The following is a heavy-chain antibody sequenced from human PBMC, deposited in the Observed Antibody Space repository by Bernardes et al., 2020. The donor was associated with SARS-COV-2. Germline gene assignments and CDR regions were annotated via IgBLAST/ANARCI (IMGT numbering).Heavy chain of an antibody. J-gene: IGHJ6*02. D-gene: IGHD3-3*01. V-gene: IGHV3-33*01. CDR1: GFTFSSYG. CDR3: ARDLPLLVMPYDFWSGYYLSGYGMDV. Sequence: GGSLRLSCAASGFTFSSYGMHWVRQAPGKGLEWVAVIWYDGSNKYYADSVKGRFTISRDNSKNTLYLQMNSLRAEDTAVYYCARDLPLLVMPYDFWSGYYLSGYGMDVWCQGTTVTVSS. CDR2: IWYDGSNK.